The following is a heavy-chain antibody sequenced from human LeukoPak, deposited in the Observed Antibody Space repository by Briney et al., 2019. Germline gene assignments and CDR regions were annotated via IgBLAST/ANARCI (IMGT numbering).Heavy chain of an antibody. Sequence: GGSLRLSCAASGFTFSSYSINWVRQAPGKGLEWVSSISSSSSYIYYADSVKGRFTISRDNAKNSLYLQMNSLRAEDTAVYYCARDRVGGHGWFDPWGQGTLVTVSS. CDR3: ARDRVGGHGWFDP. D-gene: IGHD2-15*01. CDR2: ISSSSSYI. CDR1: GFTFSSYS. J-gene: IGHJ5*02. V-gene: IGHV3-21*01.